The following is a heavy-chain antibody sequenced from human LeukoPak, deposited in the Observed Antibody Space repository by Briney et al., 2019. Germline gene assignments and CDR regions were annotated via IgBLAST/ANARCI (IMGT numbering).Heavy chain of an antibody. J-gene: IGHJ4*02. Sequence: SETLSLTCTVSGGSISSYYWSWIRQPPGKGLEWIGYIYCSGSTNYNPSLKSRVTISVDTSKNQFSLKLSSVTAADTAVYYCARLRLDYGDYGSIDYWGQGTLVTVSS. V-gene: IGHV4-59*08. CDR1: GGSISSYY. CDR2: IYCSGST. CDR3: ARLRLDYGDYGSIDY. D-gene: IGHD4-17*01.